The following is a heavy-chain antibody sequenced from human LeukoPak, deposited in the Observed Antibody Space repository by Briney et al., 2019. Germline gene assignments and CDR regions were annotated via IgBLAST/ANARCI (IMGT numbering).Heavy chain of an antibody. CDR3: ARARGSGSYYNYMDV. J-gene: IGHJ6*03. CDR2: ITSSSTYI. D-gene: IGHD3-10*01. Sequence: LGGSLRLSCAASGFTFSSYAMSWVRQAPGKGLEWVSSITSSSTYIYYADSVKGRFTISRDNAKNSLYLQMNSLRAEATALYYCARARGSGSYYNYMDVWGKGTTVTVSS. V-gene: IGHV3-21*04. CDR1: GFTFSSYA.